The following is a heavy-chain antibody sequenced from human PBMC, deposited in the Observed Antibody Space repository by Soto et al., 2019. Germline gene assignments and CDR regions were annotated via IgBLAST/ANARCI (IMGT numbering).Heavy chain of an antibody. CDR1: GGSISSGGYY. Sequence: QVQLQESGPGLVKPSQTLSLTCTVSGGSISSGGYYWSWIRQNPWKGLEWIGYIYYSGTTNYNPSLKSRLTISVDTSKNQFSLKLNSMTAADTAVYYCARDESATDAFDIWGQGTMVTVSS. V-gene: IGHV4-31*03. CDR2: IYYSGTT. CDR3: ARDESATDAFDI. D-gene: IGHD5-12*01. J-gene: IGHJ3*02.